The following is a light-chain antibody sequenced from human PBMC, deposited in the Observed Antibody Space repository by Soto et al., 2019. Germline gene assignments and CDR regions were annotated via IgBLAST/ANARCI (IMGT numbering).Light chain of an antibody. CDR1: SCDIVSYNR. V-gene: IGLV2-14*01. CDR3: SSYTNINTRACV. CDR2: EVT. Sequence: QSVLTQPASVSVSPGQSITISCTGTSCDIVSYNRVSWYQQHPGKAPKLIIYEVTDRPSGVSNRFSGSKSGNTASLTISGLQAEDEAEYYCSSYTNINTRACVFGTGTKVTV. J-gene: IGLJ1*01.